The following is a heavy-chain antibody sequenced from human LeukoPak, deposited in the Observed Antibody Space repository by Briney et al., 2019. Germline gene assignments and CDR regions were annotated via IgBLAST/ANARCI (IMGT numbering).Heavy chain of an antibody. CDR1: GFPSSSYA. CDR2: ISYDGNNK. V-gene: IGHV3-30-3*01. D-gene: IGHD5-18*01. CDR3: ARDQITYSYGTGGDAFDI. Sequence: PGRSLRLSCAASGFPSSSYAMHWVRQAPGKGLEWVAVISYDGNNKYYADSAKGRFTISRDNSKNTLYLQMNSLRAEDTAVYYCARDQITYSYGTGGDAFDIWGQGTMVTVSS. J-gene: IGHJ3*02.